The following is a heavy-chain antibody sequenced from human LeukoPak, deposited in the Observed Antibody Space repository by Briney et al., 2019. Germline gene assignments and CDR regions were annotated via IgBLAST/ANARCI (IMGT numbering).Heavy chain of an antibody. CDR3: ARFGRYCSSTSCYRRYYFDY. CDR2: INHSGST. CDR1: GRSFSGYY. Sequence: PSETLSLTCAVYGRSFSGYYWSWIRQPPGKGLEWIGEINHSGSTNYNPSLKSRVTISVDTSKNQFSLKLSSVTAADTAVYYCARFGRYCSSTSCYRRYYFDYWGQGTLVTVSS. D-gene: IGHD2-2*01. J-gene: IGHJ4*02. V-gene: IGHV4-34*01.